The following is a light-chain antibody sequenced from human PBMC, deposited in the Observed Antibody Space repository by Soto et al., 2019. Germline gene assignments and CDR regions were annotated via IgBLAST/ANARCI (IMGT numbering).Light chain of an antibody. CDR1: QSVSSSY. V-gene: IGKV3-20*01. J-gene: IGKJ1*01. CDR3: KQYDSSPPSWT. Sequence: ETVLTQSPGTLSLSPGERATLSCRASQSVSSSYLAWYQQKPGQAPRLLIYGASSRATGIPDRFSGSGSGTDFTLNISRLEPEDFAVYYCKQYDSSPPSWTFGQGTKVEIK. CDR2: GAS.